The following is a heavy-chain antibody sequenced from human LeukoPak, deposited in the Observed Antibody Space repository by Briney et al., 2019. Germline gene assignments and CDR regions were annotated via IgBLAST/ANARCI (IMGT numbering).Heavy chain of an antibody. CDR3: WKGRGSSYLHWFDP. D-gene: IGHD1-26*01. J-gene: IGHJ5*02. Sequence: SGGSLRLSCAASGFTFSSYAMTWVRQPPGKGLEWVSLISGSGGSTYYADSVKGRFTISRDNSKNSLYLQKNSRMAEDTVVYYCWKGRGSSYLHWFDPWGQGTLVTVSS. CDR2: ISGSGGST. V-gene: IGHV3-23*01. CDR1: GFTFSSYA.